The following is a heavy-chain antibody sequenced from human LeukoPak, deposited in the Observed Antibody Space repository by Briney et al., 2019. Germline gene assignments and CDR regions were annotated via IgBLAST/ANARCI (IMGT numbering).Heavy chain of an antibody. CDR3: ASSRGSWPDYFDY. J-gene: IGHJ4*02. Sequence: PGGSLRLSCAASGFTFSSYSMNWVRQAPGKGLEWVSSISSSSSYIYYADSVKGRFTTSRDNAKNSLYLQMNSLRAEDTAVYYCASSRGSWPDYFDYWGQGTLVTVSS. V-gene: IGHV3-21*01. D-gene: IGHD6-13*01. CDR2: ISSSSSYI. CDR1: GFTFSSYS.